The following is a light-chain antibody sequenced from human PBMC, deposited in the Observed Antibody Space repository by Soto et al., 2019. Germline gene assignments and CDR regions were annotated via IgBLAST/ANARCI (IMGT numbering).Light chain of an antibody. Sequence: PGGRAPLTCRASQSVTNYIAWYQQRPVQAPRLLIYDASNRATGVPARFSGSRSGTDFTLTIMVLEPADFRLYCSQLRVILPPGFGQGTKVDTK. J-gene: IGKJ1*01. CDR3: QLRVILPPG. CDR1: QSVTNY. CDR2: DAS. V-gene: IGKV3-11*01.